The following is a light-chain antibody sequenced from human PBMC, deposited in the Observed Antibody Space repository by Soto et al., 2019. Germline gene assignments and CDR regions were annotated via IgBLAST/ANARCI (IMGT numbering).Light chain of an antibody. V-gene: IGKV1-33*01. CDR2: DAS. J-gene: IGKJ1*01. CDR1: QDISNY. CDR3: QQYDNLPPWT. Sequence: DIQMTQSPSSLSASVGDRVTITCQASQDISNYLNWYQQKPGKTPKLLIYDASNLETGVQSRFSGSGSRTDVTVTISSLQPEDMATYDCQQYDNLPPWTFGQGTKGEIK.